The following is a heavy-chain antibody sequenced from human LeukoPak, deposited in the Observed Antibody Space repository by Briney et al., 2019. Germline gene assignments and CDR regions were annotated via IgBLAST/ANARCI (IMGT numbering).Heavy chain of an antibody. Sequence: PSETLSLTCAVYGGSFSGYYWSWIRQPPGKGLEWIGEINHSGSTNYNPSLKSRVTISVDTSKNQFSLQLNSVTPEDTAVYYCARASIAVADTWFDPWGQGTLVTVSS. CDR1: GGSFSGYY. CDR3: ARASIAVADTWFDP. D-gene: IGHD6-19*01. J-gene: IGHJ5*02. V-gene: IGHV4-34*01. CDR2: INHSGST.